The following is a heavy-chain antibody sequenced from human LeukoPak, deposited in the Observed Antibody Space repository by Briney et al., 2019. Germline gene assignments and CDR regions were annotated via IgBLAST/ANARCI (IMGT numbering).Heavy chain of an antibody. CDR1: GDSVSSNSAA. CDR2: TLYRSKWYN. V-gene: IGHV6-1*01. J-gene: IGHJ5*01. CDR3: ARGYGWGFDS. D-gene: IGHD6-19*01. Sequence: SQTLSLTCAISGDSVSSNSAAWNWIRQAPSRGLEWLGRTLYRSKWYNDYAVSVRSRISITPDTSKNQFSLQLNSVTPEDTALYYCARGYGWGFDSWDQGTRVAVSS.